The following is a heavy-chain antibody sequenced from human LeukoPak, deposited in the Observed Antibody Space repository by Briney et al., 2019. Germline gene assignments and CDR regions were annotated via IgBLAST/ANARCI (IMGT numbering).Heavy chain of an antibody. Sequence: GGSLRLSCAASGFTFDIYAMHWVRQAPGKGLEWVXXMAYDGSNKYYADSVKGRFTISRDNSRNTLHLQMSSLRVADTAVYYCARDQVELCSSGSCYVIDNWGPGTLVAVSS. CDR1: GFTFDIYA. CDR2: MAYDGSNK. J-gene: IGHJ4*02. D-gene: IGHD2-15*01. CDR3: ARDQVELCSSGSCYVIDN. V-gene: IGHV3-30*04.